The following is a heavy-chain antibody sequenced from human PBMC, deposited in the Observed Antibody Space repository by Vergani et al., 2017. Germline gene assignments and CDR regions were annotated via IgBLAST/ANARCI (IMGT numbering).Heavy chain of an antibody. CDR3: ATRRRYCSGGSCYN. V-gene: IGHV4-39*01. CDR2: IYYSGST. J-gene: IGHJ4*02. CDR1: GGSISSSSYY. Sequence: QLQLQESGPGLVKPSETLSLTCTVSGGSISSSSYYWGWIRQPPGKGREWSGSIYYSGSTYYNPSLKSRVTISVDTSKNQFSLKLSSVTAADTAVYYCATRRRYCSGGSCYNWGQGTLVTVSS. D-gene: IGHD2-15*01.